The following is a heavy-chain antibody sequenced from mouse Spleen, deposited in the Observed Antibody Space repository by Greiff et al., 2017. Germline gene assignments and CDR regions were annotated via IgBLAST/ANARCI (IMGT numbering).Heavy chain of an antibody. J-gene: IGHJ4*01. CDR3: ARWGTTVVDYYAMDY. CDR2: IYPGDGDT. Sequence: VQLQQSGAELARPGASVKISCKASGYAFSSYWMNWVKQRPGKGLEWIGQIYPGDGDTNYNGKFKGKATLTADKSSSTAYMQLSSLTSEDSAVYFCARWGTTVVDYYAMDYWGQGTSVTVSS. CDR1: GYAFSSYW. V-gene: IGHV1-80*01. D-gene: IGHD1-1*01.